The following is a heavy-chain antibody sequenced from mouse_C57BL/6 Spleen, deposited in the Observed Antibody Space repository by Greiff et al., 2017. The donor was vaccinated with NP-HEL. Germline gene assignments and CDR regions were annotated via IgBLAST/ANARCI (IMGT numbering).Heavy chain of an antibody. D-gene: IGHD1-1*01. CDR3: AYYYGSSPSAMDY. Sequence: VKLQESGAELARPGASVKLSCKASGYTFTSYGISWVKQRTGQGLEWIGEIYPRSGNTYYNEKFKGKATLTADKSSSTAYMELRSLTSEDSAVYFCAYYYGSSPSAMDYWGQGTSVTVSS. J-gene: IGHJ4*01. V-gene: IGHV1-81*01. CDR2: IYPRSGNT. CDR1: GYTFTSYG.